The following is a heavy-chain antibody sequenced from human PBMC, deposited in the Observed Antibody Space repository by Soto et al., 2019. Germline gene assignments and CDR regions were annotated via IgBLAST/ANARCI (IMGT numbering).Heavy chain of an antibody. Sequence: QVQLVQSGAEVKKPGSSVKVSCKASGGTFSSYAISWVRQAPGQGLEWMGGIIPIFGTANYAQKFQGRVTITADESTSTAYMELSSLRSEDTAVYYCVSSYCSSTSCYIEGDYYYGMDVWGQGTTVTVSS. CDR1: GGTFSSYA. D-gene: IGHD2-2*02. CDR2: IIPIFGTA. CDR3: VSSYCSSTSCYIEGDYYYGMDV. V-gene: IGHV1-69*01. J-gene: IGHJ6*02.